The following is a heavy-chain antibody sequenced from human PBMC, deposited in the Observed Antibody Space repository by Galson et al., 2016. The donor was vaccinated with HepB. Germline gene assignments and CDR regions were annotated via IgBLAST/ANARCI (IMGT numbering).Heavy chain of an antibody. CDR2: IYWDYDQ. CDR3: ARVYYDTSGAFEI. V-gene: IGHV2-5*02. D-gene: IGHD3-22*01. J-gene: IGHJ3*02. Sequence: PALVKPTQTLTLTCSFSGFSLSSSGVGVGWIRQPPGKALEWLALIYWDYDQRYSPSLMSRLTITKDTSRNQVVLTMTNLDPVDTATYYCARVYYDTSGAFEIWGQGTMVTVSS. CDR1: GFSLSSSGVG.